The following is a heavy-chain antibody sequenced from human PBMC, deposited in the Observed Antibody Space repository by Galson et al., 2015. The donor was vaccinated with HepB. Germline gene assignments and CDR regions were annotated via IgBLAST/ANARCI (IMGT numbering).Heavy chain of an antibody. CDR1: GYIFTNYY. V-gene: IGHV1-46*03. J-gene: IGHJ5*02. Sequence: SVKASCKASGYIFTNYYVHWVREAPGQGLEWMGVINPSSGGTNDAQKFQGRVTMTRNTSTSTVYLEVSSLRSEDTAVYYCARSSYYSPYNWFDPWGQGTLITVSS. CDR3: ARSSYYSPYNWFDP. D-gene: IGHD2-15*01. CDR2: INPSSGGT.